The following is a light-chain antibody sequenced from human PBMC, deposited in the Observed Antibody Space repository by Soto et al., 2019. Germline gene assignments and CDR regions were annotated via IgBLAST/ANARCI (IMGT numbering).Light chain of an antibody. CDR2: GES. CDR1: QRVSSN. V-gene: IGKV3-20*01. J-gene: IGKJ3*01. CDR3: QKYGSSPFA. Sequence: VLTQPPGTLSLSPGESATLSCRASQRVSSNLAWYQQKPCQAPRLLFYGESSRATGIPDRFSGSGSGTDLILTISRLEPEDFAVYYCQKYGSSPFACGPGTKVDIK.